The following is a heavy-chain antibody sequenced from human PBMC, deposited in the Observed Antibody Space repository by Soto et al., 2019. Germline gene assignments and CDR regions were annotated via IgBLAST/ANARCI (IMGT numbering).Heavy chain of an antibody. Sequence: SETLSLTCAVYGGSFSGYYWSWIRQPPGKGLEWIGEINHSGSTNYNPSLKSRVTISVDTSKNQFSLKLSSVTAADTAVYYCARESRGSGSYYGPTSYYYYMDVWGKGTTVTVSS. D-gene: IGHD3-10*01. CDR1: GGSFSGYY. CDR2: INHSGST. V-gene: IGHV4-34*01. CDR3: ARESRGSGSYYGPTSYYYYMDV. J-gene: IGHJ6*03.